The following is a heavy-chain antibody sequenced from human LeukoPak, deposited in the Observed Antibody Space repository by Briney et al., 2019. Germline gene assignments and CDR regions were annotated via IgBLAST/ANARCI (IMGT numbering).Heavy chain of an antibody. V-gene: IGHV3-7*01. Sequence: PGGSLRLSCAASGFTFSSYWMSWVRQAPGKGLEWVANIRQDGSEKYYVDSVKGRFTISRDNAKSSLYLQMNSLRAEDTAVYYCARDRAVTRFDPWGQGTLVTVSS. CDR3: ARDRAVTRFDP. J-gene: IGHJ5*02. D-gene: IGHD4-17*01. CDR2: IRQDGSEK. CDR1: GFTFSSYW.